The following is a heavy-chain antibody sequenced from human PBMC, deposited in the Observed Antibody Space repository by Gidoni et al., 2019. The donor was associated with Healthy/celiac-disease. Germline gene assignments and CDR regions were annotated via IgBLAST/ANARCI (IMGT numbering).Heavy chain of an antibody. CDR1: GYSISRGYY. CDR3: ARDDSSLVGATDVAFDI. Sequence: QVQLQESGPGLVKPSETLSLTCAVSGYSISRGYYWGWIRQPPGKGLEWIGSIYHSGSTYYNPSLKSRVTISVDTSKNQFSLKLSSVTAADTAVYYCARDDSSLVGATDVAFDIWGQGTMVTVSS. CDR2: IYHSGST. V-gene: IGHV4-38-2*02. D-gene: IGHD1-26*01. J-gene: IGHJ3*02.